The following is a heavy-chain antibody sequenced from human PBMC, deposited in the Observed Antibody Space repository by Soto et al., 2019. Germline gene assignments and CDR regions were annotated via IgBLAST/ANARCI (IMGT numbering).Heavy chain of an antibody. V-gene: IGHV3-9*01. J-gene: IGHJ4*02. CDR3: AKASTYNYALYFFDY. D-gene: IGHD5-18*01. CDR2: ISWNSGSM. Sequence: GGSLRLSCAASGFTFDEYAMHWVRQAPGKGLEWVSGISWNSGSMVYADSVKGRFTISRDNAKNSLYLQMNSLRPEDTALYYCAKASTYNYALYFFDYWGQGTLVTVSS. CDR1: GFTFDEYA.